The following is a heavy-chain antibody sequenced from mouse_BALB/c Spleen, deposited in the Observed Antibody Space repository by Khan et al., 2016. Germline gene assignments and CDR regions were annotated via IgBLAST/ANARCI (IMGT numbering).Heavy chain of an antibody. Sequence: VQLQQSGPGLVKPSQSLSLTCTVTGYSITSDYAWNWIRQFPGNKLEWMGYISYSGSTSYNPSLKSRISITRDTSKNQFFLQLNSVTTEDTATCYCARSNYDYDYYVGYGGQGTTLAVSS. CDR1: GYSITSDYA. D-gene: IGHD2-4*01. V-gene: IGHV3-2*02. CDR2: ISYSGST. J-gene: IGHJ2*01. CDR3: ARSNYDYDYYVGY.